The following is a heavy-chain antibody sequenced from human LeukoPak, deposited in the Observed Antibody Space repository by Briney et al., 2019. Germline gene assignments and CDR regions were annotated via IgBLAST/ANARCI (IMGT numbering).Heavy chain of an antibody. V-gene: IGHV3-11*01. CDR3: ARGPQGGDALYYYYYGMDV. CDR2: TSSSGSTI. J-gene: IGHJ6*02. Sequence: GGSLRLSCAASGFTFSDYYMSWIRQAPGKGLEWVSYTSSSGSTIYYADSVKGRFTISRDNAKNSLYLQMNSLRAEDTAVYYCARGPQGGDALYYYYYGMDVWGQGTTVTVSS. CDR1: GFTFSDYY. D-gene: IGHD2-21*02.